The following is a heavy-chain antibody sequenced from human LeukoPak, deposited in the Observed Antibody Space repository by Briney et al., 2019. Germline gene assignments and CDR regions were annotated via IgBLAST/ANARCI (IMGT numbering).Heavy chain of an antibody. V-gene: IGHV3-11*01. Sequence: GGSLRVSCAASGFTFTDYYMSWIRQAQGKGLEWVSYISSSGSTIYYADSVKGRFTISRDNAKNSLYLQMNSLRAEDTAVYYCARYYYDSSGYRNPYFDYWGQGTLVTVSS. D-gene: IGHD3-22*01. CDR2: ISSSGSTI. CDR1: GFTFTDYY. CDR3: ARYYYDSSGYRNPYFDY. J-gene: IGHJ4*02.